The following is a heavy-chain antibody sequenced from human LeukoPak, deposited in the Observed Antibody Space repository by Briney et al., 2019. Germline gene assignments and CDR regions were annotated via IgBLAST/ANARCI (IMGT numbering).Heavy chain of an antibody. J-gene: IGHJ4*02. V-gene: IGHV3-48*02. Sequence: SGGSLRLSCAASGXTFSAYSMNWVRRAPGKGLEWIWYISSGGGTIYYADSVKGRFTISRDNAENSLYLQMNSLKDEDTAVYYCGRDDRVPVAGTIDYWGQGTLLTVSS. D-gene: IGHD6-19*01. CDR1: GXTFSAYS. CDR3: GRDDRVPVAGTIDY. CDR2: ISSGGGTI.